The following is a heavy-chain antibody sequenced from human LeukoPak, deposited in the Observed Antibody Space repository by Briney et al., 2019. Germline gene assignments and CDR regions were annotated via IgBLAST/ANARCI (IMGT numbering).Heavy chain of an antibody. CDR3: TTYQTNGWF. CDR2: IKSKTDGGTT. J-gene: IGHJ4*02. V-gene: IGHV3-15*01. D-gene: IGHD6-19*01. Sequence: GGSLRLSCAASGFTFTDAWINWVRQAPRKGLEWVGRIKSKTDGGTTDDAAPVKGRFSISRDDSKNTVYLQMNSLKTEDTAVYHCTTYQTNGWFWGQGALVTVSS. CDR1: GFTFTDAW.